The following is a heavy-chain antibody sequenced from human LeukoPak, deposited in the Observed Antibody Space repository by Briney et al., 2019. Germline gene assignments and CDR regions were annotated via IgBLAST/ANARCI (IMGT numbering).Heavy chain of an antibody. D-gene: IGHD1-26*01. CDR3: ARGGRWELPRPYAFDI. CDR1: AYTFTSYG. J-gene: IGHJ3*02. V-gene: IGHV1-18*01. Sequence: ASVKVSCKASAYTFTSYGISWARQAPGQGLEWMGWISVYNGHTNYAQNLQGRVTMTTGTSTSTAYMELRSLRSDDTAVYYCARGGRWELPRPYAFDIWGQGTMVTVSS. CDR2: ISVYNGHT.